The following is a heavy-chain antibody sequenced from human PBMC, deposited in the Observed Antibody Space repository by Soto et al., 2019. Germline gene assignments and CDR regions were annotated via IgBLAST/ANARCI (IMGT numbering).Heavy chain of an antibody. Sequence: QVQLVQSGAEVKKPGASVKVSCKASGYTFTSYAMHWVRQAPGQRLEWMGWINAGNGNTKYSQKFQGRVTITRDTSASTAYMELSSLRSEDTAVYYCARVAGQRLAPFDYWGQGTLVTVSS. D-gene: IGHD6-25*01. CDR1: GYTFTSYA. V-gene: IGHV1-3*01. CDR3: ARVAGQRLAPFDY. J-gene: IGHJ4*02. CDR2: INAGNGNT.